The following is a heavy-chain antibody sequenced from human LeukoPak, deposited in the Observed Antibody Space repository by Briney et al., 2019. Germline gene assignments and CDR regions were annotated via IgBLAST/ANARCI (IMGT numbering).Heavy chain of an antibody. V-gene: IGHV1-18*01. J-gene: IGHJ3*02. Sequence: GASVKVSCKASGYTFTSYGISWVRQAPGQGLEWMGWISAYNGNTNYAQKLQGRVTMTTDTSTSTAYMELRSLRSDDTAVYYCARACSSTSCYWSPPLQSTPFVGSQDAFDIWGQGTMVTVSS. CDR2: ISAYNGNT. CDR1: GYTFTSYG. CDR3: ARACSSTSCYWSPPLQSTPFVGSQDAFDI. D-gene: IGHD2-2*01.